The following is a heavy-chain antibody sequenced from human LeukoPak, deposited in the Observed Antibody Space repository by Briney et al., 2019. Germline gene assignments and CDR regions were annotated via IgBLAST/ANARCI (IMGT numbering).Heavy chain of an antibody. D-gene: IGHD1-1*01. CDR1: GFSLSTNGVG. CDR2: IYWDDDK. J-gene: IGHJ5*02. CDR3: ARYRLFPNFFDP. Sequence: SGPTLVKPTQTLTLTCTFSGFSLSTNGVGVGWIRQPPGHALEWLALIYWDDDKRYSPSLKSRLTIAKDTSKIHVVLTLTNMQSVDTATYFCARYRLFPNFFDPWGQGTLVTVSS. V-gene: IGHV2-5*02.